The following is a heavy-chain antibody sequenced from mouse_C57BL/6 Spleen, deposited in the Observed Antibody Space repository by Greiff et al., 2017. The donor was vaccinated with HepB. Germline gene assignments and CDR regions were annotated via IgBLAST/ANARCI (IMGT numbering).Heavy chain of an antibody. Sequence: EVQLVESGGGLVKPGGSLKLSCAASGFTFSDYGMHWVRQAPEKGLEWVAYISSGSSTIYYADTVKGRFTISRDNAKNTLFLQMTSLRSEDTAMYYCAITTVVARNAMDDWGQGTSVTVSS. J-gene: IGHJ4*01. CDR1: GFTFSDYG. CDR3: AITTVVARNAMDD. D-gene: IGHD1-1*01. V-gene: IGHV5-17*01. CDR2: ISSGSSTI.